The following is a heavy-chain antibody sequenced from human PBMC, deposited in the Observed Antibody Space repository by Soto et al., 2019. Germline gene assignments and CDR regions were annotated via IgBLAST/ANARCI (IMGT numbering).Heavy chain of an antibody. J-gene: IGHJ6*02. CDR2: VYHTGQT. CDR3: ARESTIFGIAPGGGMDV. V-gene: IGHV4-30-2*01. D-gene: IGHD3-3*01. CDR1: GGSISTYDYS. Sequence: QLQLQESGSGLVQPSQTLSLTCTASGGSISTYDYSWSWIRQPPGGGLEWIGSVYHTGQTYFIPSLKSRVTMSRDKSKNQFSVNLTSVTAADTALYYCARESTIFGIAPGGGMDVWGQGTTVTVSS.